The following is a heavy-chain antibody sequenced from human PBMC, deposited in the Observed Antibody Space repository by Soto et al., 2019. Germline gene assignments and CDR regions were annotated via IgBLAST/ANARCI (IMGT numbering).Heavy chain of an antibody. CDR3: AGGLSGYGDYFAFDV. Sequence: SVKVSCKASGYTFTNYNINWVRQATGQGLEWMAWMNPNSGNTGYAQKFQGRVTVTRNTSISTAYMDLSSLRSEDTAVYYCAGGLSGYGDYFAFDVWGQGTMVTVSS. CDR1: GYTFTNYN. J-gene: IGHJ3*01. V-gene: IGHV1-8*01. CDR2: MNPNSGNT. D-gene: IGHD4-17*01.